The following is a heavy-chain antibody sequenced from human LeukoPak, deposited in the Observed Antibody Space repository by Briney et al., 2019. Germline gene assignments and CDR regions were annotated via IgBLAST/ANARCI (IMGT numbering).Heavy chain of an antibody. J-gene: IGHJ4*02. V-gene: IGHV3-23*01. CDR1: GFTFSSYA. Sequence: PGGSLRLSCAASGFTFSSYAMSWVRQAPGKGLEWVSAISSSGGSTYYADSVKGLFTISRDNSKNTLYLQMNSLRAEDTAVYYCANSRQWLATGNFDYWGQGTLVTVSS. CDR3: ANSRQWLATGNFDY. CDR2: ISSSGGST. D-gene: IGHD6-19*01.